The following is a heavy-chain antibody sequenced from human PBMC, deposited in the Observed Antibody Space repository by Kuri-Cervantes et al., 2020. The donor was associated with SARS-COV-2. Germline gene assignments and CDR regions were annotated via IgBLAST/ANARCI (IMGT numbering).Heavy chain of an antibody. CDR2: INHSGRT. D-gene: IGHD6-19*01. J-gene: IGHJ4*02. Sequence: LRLSCTVSGGSIISSSYYLGWIRQPPGKGLEWIGEINHSGRTNYNPSLKSRVTISVDTSKNQFSLRLSSVTAADTAVYYCARRASGWYGYWGQGTLVTVSS. CDR3: ARRASGWYGY. V-gene: IGHV4-39*07. CDR1: GGSIISSSYY.